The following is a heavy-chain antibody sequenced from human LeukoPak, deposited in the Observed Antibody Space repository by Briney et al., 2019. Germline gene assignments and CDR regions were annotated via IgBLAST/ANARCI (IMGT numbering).Heavy chain of an antibody. J-gene: IGHJ5*02. Sequence: PGGSLRLSCAASGFTSSSYSMNWVRQAPGKGLEWVSSISSSSSYIYYADSVKGRFTISRDNAKNSLYLQMNSLRAEDTAVYYCARDPDYYDSSGSSAAATWGQGTLVTVSS. V-gene: IGHV3-21*01. CDR3: ARDPDYYDSSGSSAAAT. CDR2: ISSSSSYI. D-gene: IGHD3-22*01. CDR1: GFTSSSYS.